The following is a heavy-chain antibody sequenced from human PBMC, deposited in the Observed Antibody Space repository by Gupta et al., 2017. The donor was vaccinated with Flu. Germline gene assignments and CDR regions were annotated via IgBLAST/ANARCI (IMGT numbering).Heavy chain of an antibody. V-gene: IGHV4-31*03. CDR2: ISYTGST. D-gene: IGHD3-3*01. J-gene: IGHJ3*01. CDR1: SASISSGRYY. Sequence: QVQLQESGPGLVKHLQTLSLTCTVFSASISSGRYYWSWIRQVPGKGLEWIGYISYTGSTNYNTSFKSRLSISMDTSNNQFSLKLSSVTAADTAVYFWARESSSIFDGAFDVWGQGTLVTVST. CDR3: ARESSSIFDGAFDV.